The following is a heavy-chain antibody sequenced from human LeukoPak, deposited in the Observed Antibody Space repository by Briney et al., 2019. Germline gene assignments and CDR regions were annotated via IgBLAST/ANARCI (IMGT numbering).Heavy chain of an antibody. D-gene: IGHD5-18*01. Sequence: SVKVSCKASGGTFSSYAISWVRQAPGQGLEWMGRIIPILGIANYAQKFQGRVTITADKSTSTAYMELSSLRSEDTAVYYCARRSNKYSYGRGYAFDIWGQGTMVTVSS. CDR2: IIPILGIA. CDR3: ARRSNKYSYGRGYAFDI. V-gene: IGHV1-69*04. J-gene: IGHJ3*02. CDR1: GGTFSSYA.